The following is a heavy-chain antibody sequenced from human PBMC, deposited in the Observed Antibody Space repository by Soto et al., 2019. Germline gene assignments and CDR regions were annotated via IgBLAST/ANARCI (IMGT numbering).Heavy chain of an antibody. J-gene: IGHJ3*02. CDR1: GFTFSSYA. CDR3: AKGGVAGFAFDI. CDR2: ISGSGGST. D-gene: IGHD6-19*01. Sequence: EVQLLESGGGLVQPGGSLRLSCAASGFTFSSYAMSWVRQAPGKGPEWVSAISGSGGSTYYADSVKGRFTISRDNSKNTLYLQMNSLRAEDTAVYYCAKGGVAGFAFDIWGQGTMVTVSS. V-gene: IGHV3-23*01.